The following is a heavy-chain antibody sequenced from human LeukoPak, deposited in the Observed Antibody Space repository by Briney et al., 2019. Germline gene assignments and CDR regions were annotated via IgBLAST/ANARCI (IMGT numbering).Heavy chain of an antibody. CDR2: IWYDGSNK. CDR3: ASAGIAAAGTGLTDY. D-gene: IGHD6-13*01. CDR1: GFTFSSYG. Sequence: WGSLRLSCAASGFTFSSYGMHWVRQAPGKGLEWVAVIWYDGSNKYYADSVKGRFTISRDNSKNTLYLQMNSLRAEDTAVYYCASAGIAAAGTGLTDYWGQGTLVTVSS. V-gene: IGHV3-33*01. J-gene: IGHJ4*02.